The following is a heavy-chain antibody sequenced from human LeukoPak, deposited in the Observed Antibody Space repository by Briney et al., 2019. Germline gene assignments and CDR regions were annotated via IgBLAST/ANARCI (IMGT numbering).Heavy chain of an antibody. D-gene: IGHD2-21*02. J-gene: IGHJ3*02. CDR2: INHSGST. V-gene: IGHV4-34*01. CDR3: ASRVLTAIRPGAFDI. CDR1: GGSFSGYY. Sequence: SETLSLTCAVYGGSFSGYYWSWIRQPPGKGLEWIGEINHSGSTNYNPSLKSRVTISVDTSKNQFSLKLSSVTAADTAVYYCASRVLTAIRPGAFDIWGQGTMVTVSS.